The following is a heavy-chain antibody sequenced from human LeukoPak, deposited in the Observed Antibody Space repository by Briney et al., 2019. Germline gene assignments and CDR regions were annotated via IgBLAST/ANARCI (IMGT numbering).Heavy chain of an antibody. Sequence: PGGSLRLSCVPSGFTFSSFAMTWVRQAPGKGLEWVSAISGGGGSTYYADSVKGRFTISRDNSKNTLYLQMNSLRAEDTAIYYCAKNRVAGLTTVTLFDYWGQGTLVTVSS. CDR2: ISGGGGST. D-gene: IGHD4-17*01. CDR1: GFTFSSFA. V-gene: IGHV3-23*01. CDR3: AKNRVAGLTTVTLFDY. J-gene: IGHJ4*02.